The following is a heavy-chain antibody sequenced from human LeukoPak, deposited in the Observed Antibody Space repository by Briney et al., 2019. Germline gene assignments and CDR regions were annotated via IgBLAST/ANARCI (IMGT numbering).Heavy chain of an antibody. V-gene: IGHV5-51*01. CDR1: GYSFTSCW. Sequence: GESLKISCKGSGYSFTSCWIGWVRQMPGKGLEWMGIIYPGDSDTRYSPSFQGQVTISADKSISTAYLQWSSLKASDTAMYYCARSPATGYYDSSGYYPDYWGQGTLVTVSS. CDR2: IYPGDSDT. D-gene: IGHD3-22*01. CDR3: ARSPATGYYDSSGYYPDY. J-gene: IGHJ4*02.